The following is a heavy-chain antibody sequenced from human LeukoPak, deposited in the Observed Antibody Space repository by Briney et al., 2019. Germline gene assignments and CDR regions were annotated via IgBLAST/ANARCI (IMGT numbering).Heavy chain of an antibody. J-gene: IGHJ4*02. CDR1: GGSISSYY. Sequence: SETLSLTCTVSGGSISSYYWSWIRQPPGKGLEWIGRIYTSGSTNYNPSLKSRVTMSVDTSKNQFSLKLSSVTAADTAVYYCARDPPSSGCYYFDYWGQGTLVTVSS. CDR2: IYTSGST. V-gene: IGHV4-4*07. D-gene: IGHD6-19*01. CDR3: ARDPPSSGCYYFDY.